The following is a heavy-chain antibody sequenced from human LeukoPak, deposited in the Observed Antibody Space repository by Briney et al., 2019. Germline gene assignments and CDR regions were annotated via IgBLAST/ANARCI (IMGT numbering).Heavy chain of an antibody. J-gene: IGHJ6*02. CDR3: ARAGESRKTMVRGVYYDYYGMDV. Sequence: SETLSLTCTVSGGSISSSYWGWIRQPAGKGLEWIGRISSSGSTKYNPSLRSRVSMSVDTSKNQFSLRLSSVTAADTAVYYCARAGESRKTMVRGVYYDYYGMDVWSQGTTVTVSS. CDR1: GGSISSSY. D-gene: IGHD3-10*01. V-gene: IGHV4-4*07. CDR2: ISSSGST.